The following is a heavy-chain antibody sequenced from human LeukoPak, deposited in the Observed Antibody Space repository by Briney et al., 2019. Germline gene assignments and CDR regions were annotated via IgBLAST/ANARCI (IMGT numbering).Heavy chain of an antibody. V-gene: IGHV1-2*02. J-gene: IGHJ1*01. CDR3: ARAKLDDCGGVCDQYFQH. CDR1: GYTFTGYY. CDR2: INPNSGGT. Sequence: ASVKVSCKASGYTFTGYYMHWVRQPPGQGLEWMGWINPNSGGTNFAQKFQGRVTLTRDTSINTAYMELSSLRSDDTAVYYCARAKLDDCGGVCDQYFQHWGQGTLVTVSS. D-gene: IGHD2-21*02.